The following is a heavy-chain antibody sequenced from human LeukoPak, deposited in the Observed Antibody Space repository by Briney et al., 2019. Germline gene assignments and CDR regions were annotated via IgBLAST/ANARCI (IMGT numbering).Heavy chain of an antibody. Sequence: GGSLRLSCAASGFTFSSYGMHWVRQAPGKGLEWVAVIWYDGSNKYYADSVKGRFTISRDNSKNTLYLQMNSLRAEDTAVYYCAREVPAAIPYYYYGVDVWGQGTTVTVPS. J-gene: IGHJ6*02. D-gene: IGHD2-2*02. CDR1: GFTFSSYG. CDR3: AREVPAAIPYYYYGVDV. CDR2: IWYDGSNK. V-gene: IGHV3-33*01.